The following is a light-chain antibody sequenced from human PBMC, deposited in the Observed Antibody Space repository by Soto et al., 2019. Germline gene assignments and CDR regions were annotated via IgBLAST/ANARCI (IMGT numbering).Light chain of an antibody. CDR2: NVI. Sequence: QSALTQPASVSGSPGQTITISCTGTSSDVGGYNHVSWYQQYSGKVPKLMIYNVINRPSGVSNRFSGSKSGNTASLTISGLQTEDEADYYCSSYANSGAPMVFGGGTKLTVL. CDR3: SSYANSGAPMV. J-gene: IGLJ2*01. V-gene: IGLV2-14*03. CDR1: SSDVGGYNH.